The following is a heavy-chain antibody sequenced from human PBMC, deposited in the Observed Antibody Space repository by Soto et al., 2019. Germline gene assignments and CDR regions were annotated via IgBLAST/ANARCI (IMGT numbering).Heavy chain of an antibody. J-gene: IGHJ4*02. D-gene: IGHD2-15*01. CDR3: ARGKPLLRNFDY. V-gene: IGHV4-30-4*01. CDR2: IYYSGST. Sequence: KPSETLSLTCTVSGGSISSGDYYWSWIRQPPGKGLEWIGYIYYSGSTYYNPSLKSRVTISVDTSKNQFSLKLSSVTAADTAVYYCARGKPLLRNFDYWGQGTLVTVSS. CDR1: GGSISSGDYY.